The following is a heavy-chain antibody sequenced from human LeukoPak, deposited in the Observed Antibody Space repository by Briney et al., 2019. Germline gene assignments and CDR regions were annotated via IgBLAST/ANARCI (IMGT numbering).Heavy chain of an antibody. D-gene: IGHD3-22*01. V-gene: IGHV3-21*01. CDR1: GXTFSSYS. CDR3: ARDFDYYDSSGYPGPFDY. Sequence: PGGSLRLSCAASGXTFSSYSMNWVRQAPGKGLEWVLSISSSSSYIYYADSVKGRFTISRDNAKNSLYLQMNSLRAEDTAVYYCARDFDYYDSSGYPGPFDYWGQGTLVTVSS. CDR2: ISSSSSYI. J-gene: IGHJ4*02.